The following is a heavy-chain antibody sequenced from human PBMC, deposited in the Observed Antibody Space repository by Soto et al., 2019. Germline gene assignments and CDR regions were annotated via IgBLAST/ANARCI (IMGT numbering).Heavy chain of an antibody. Sequence: QVQLQESGPGMVKPSGTLSLTCAVSGGSISSSNWWSWVRQPPGKGLEWIGEIYHSGSTNYNTSLRSRATISVDKSKNQFSLKVSSVPAADTAVYYCARVRMVRGAPLGVFDYWGQGTLVPVSS. V-gene: IGHV4-4*02. CDR2: IYHSGST. J-gene: IGHJ4*02. CDR1: GGSISSSNW. D-gene: IGHD3-10*01. CDR3: ARVRMVRGAPLGVFDY.